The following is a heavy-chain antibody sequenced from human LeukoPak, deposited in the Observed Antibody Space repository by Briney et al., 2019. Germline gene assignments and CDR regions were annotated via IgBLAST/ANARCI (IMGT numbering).Heavy chain of an antibody. V-gene: IGHV3-30*18. CDR3: AKGVRMTFYYDSSGCEFDY. J-gene: IGHJ4*02. Sequence: GGSLRLSCAASGFTFPTYAISWVRQAPGVGLEWVAVISSDASDKYYGDSVKGRFTISRDNSKNTLYLQMNSLRAEDTAVYYCAKGVRMTFYYDSSGCEFDYWGQGTLVTVSS. CDR1: GFTFPTYA. CDR2: ISSDASDK. D-gene: IGHD3-22*01.